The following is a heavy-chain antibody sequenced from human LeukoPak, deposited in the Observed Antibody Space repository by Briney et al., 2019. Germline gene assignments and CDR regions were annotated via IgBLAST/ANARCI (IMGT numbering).Heavy chain of an antibody. CDR2: IYYSGST. CDR3: ARGHRRITIFGVVRSWFDP. Sequence: SETLSLTCTVSGGSISSSSYYWGWIRQPPGKGLEWIGSIYYSGSTYYNPSLKSRVTISVDTSKNQFSLKLSSVTAADTAVYYCARGHRRITIFGVVRSWFDPWGQGTLVTVSS. J-gene: IGHJ5*02. D-gene: IGHD3-3*01. V-gene: IGHV4-39*01. CDR1: GGSISSSSYY.